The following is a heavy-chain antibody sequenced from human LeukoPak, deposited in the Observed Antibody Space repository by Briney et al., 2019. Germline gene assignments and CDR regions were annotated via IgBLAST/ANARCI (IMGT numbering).Heavy chain of an antibody. Sequence: GGSLRLSCAASGFSVSSNYMSWVRQAPGKGLKWVSVIYSGGGKYYADSVKGRFTISRDNSENTLYLQMSNLRAEDTAVYYCARPYSSSWYVFDYWGQGTLVTVSS. CDR3: ARPYSSSWYVFDY. D-gene: IGHD6-13*01. CDR1: GFSVSSNY. CDR2: IYSGGGK. J-gene: IGHJ4*02. V-gene: IGHV3-66*04.